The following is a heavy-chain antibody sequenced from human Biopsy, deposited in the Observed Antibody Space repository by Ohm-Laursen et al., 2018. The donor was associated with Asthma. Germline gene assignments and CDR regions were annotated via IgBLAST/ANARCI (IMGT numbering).Heavy chain of an antibody. V-gene: IGHV1-3*01. CDR2: INAGNGNT. D-gene: IGHD3-9*01. CDR3: ARTYYDFLTGQVNDVFAI. Sequence: ASVKVSCKVSGYTFTNYAIHWVRQAPGQRPEWMGWINAGNGNTKYSQKFQGRVSITRDASASTAYMDLSSLRSEDTAVYYCARTYYDFLTGQVNDVFAIWGQGTMVTVSS. J-gene: IGHJ3*02. CDR1: GYTFTNYA.